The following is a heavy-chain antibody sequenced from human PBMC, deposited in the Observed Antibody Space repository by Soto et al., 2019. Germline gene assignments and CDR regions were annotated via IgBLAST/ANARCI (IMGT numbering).Heavy chain of an antibody. V-gene: IGHV4-30-2*01. D-gene: IGHD3-10*01. CDR2: IYHSGST. J-gene: IGHJ6*02. Sequence: SETLSVTCAVSGGSISSGGYSWRWIRQPPGKGLEWTGYIYHSGSTYYTPSLKSRVTISVDRSKNQFSLKLSYVTAADTAVYYCARGRRHYYGMDVWGQGTTVTVSS. CDR3: ARGRRHYYGMDV. CDR1: GGSISSGGYS.